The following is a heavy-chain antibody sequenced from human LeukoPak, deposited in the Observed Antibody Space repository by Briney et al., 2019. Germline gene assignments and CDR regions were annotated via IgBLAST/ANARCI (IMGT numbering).Heavy chain of an antibody. V-gene: IGHV4-39*01. CDR1: GGSISSSSYY. CDR3: ARYGSWPLYYYYMDV. J-gene: IGHJ6*03. Sequence: SETLSLTCTVSGGSISSSSYYWGWIRQPPGKGLEWIGSIYYSGSTYYNPSLKSRVTISVDTSKNQFSLKLSSVTAADTAVYYCARYGSWPLYYYYMDVWGKGTTVTVSS. CDR2: IYYSGST. D-gene: IGHD6-13*01.